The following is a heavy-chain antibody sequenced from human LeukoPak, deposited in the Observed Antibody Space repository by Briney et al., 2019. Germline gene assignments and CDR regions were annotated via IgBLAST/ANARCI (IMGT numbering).Heavy chain of an antibody. CDR1: GFSFSAYG. CDR3: ARSQSSSLIDY. V-gene: IGHV3-33*01. J-gene: IGHJ4*02. CDR2: IWYDGSSK. D-gene: IGHD6-13*01. Sequence: GGSLRLSCAASGFSFSAYGVYRVRQAPGKGLEWVAVIWYDGSSKDYADSVKGRFTLSRDNSKNTLYLQMNSLTVEDTAVYYCARSQSSSLIDYWGQGTLVTVSS.